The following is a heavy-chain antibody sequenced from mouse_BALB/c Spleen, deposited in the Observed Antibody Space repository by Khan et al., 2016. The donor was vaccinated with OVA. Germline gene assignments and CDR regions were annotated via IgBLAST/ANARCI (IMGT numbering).Heavy chain of an antibody. V-gene: IGHV1-5*01. CDR1: GYTFTSYL. J-gene: IGHJ3*01. D-gene: IGHD1-3*01. CDR3: TRGGYSSFAY. Sequence: EVQLQQSGTVLARPGASVKMSCKASGYTFTSYLIHWVKQRPGQGLEWIGDIFPGNNDTRYNQQLKDKAKLTAGTAASTAYMDLSSLTNEDSAVYYCTRGGYSSFAYWGQGLWSLSLQ. CDR2: IFPGNNDT.